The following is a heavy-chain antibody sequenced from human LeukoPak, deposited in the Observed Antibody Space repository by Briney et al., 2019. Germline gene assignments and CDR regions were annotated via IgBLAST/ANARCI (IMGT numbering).Heavy chain of an antibody. Sequence: PSETLSLTCAVYGGSFSGYYWSWIRQPPGKGLEWIGEINHSGSTNYNPSLKSRVTISVDTSKNQFSLKLSSVTAADTAVYYCAAIAGYSSSDDGWGQGTLVTVSS. J-gene: IGHJ4*02. CDR2: INHSGST. CDR3: AAIAGYSSSDDG. V-gene: IGHV4-34*01. D-gene: IGHD6-13*01. CDR1: GGSFSGYY.